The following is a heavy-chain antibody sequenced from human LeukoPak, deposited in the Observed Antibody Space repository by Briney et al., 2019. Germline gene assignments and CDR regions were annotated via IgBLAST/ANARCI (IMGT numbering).Heavy chain of an antibody. J-gene: IGHJ6*03. Sequence: SETLSLTCTVSGGSISSYYWSWIRQPPGKGLEWIGYIYYSGSTNYNPSLKSRVTISVDTSKNQFSLKLSSVTAADTAVYYCARARDGYKPPYYYYYYMDVWGKGTTVTVSS. V-gene: IGHV4-59*01. CDR2: IYYSGST. CDR1: GGSISSYY. D-gene: IGHD5-24*01. CDR3: ARARDGYKPPYYYYYYMDV.